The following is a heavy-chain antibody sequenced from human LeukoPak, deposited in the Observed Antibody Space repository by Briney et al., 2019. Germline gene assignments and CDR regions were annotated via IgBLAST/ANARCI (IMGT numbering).Heavy chain of an antibody. V-gene: IGHV1-46*01. CDR3: ARDPYSSGFDY. CDR2: INPSGGST. CDR1: GYIFTSYF. J-gene: IGHJ4*02. Sequence: ASVKVSCKASGYIFTSYFMHWVRQAPGQGLEWMGLINPSGGSTRYAQKFQGRVTMTRDMSTSTVYMELSSLRSEDTAVYYCARDPYSSGFDYWGQGTLVTVSS. D-gene: IGHD6-19*01.